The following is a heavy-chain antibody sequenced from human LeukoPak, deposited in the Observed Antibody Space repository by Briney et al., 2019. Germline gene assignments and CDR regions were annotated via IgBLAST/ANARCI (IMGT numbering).Heavy chain of an antibody. Sequence: GGSLRLSCAASGFTFSSYSMNWVRQAPGKGLEWVSSISSSSSYIYYADSVKGRFTISRDNAKNSLYLQMNSLRAEDTAVYYCARDEDSSGWYKVQDYWGQGTLVTVSS. CDR3: ARDEDSSGWYKVQDY. CDR2: ISSSSSYI. D-gene: IGHD6-19*01. CDR1: GFTFSSYS. V-gene: IGHV3-21*01. J-gene: IGHJ4*02.